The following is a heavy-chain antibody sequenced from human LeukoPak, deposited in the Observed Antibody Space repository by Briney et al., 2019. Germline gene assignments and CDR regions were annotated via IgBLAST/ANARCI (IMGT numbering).Heavy chain of an antibody. V-gene: IGHV1-2*02. Sequence: ASVKVSCKASGYTFTDYYMHWVRQAPGQGPEWMGWVNPNGGATNYAVKFQGRVTMTGDTSISTAYMEVSRLRSDDTAVYYCARLETAAAGSYYYGMDVWGQGTTVTVSS. D-gene: IGHD6-13*01. J-gene: IGHJ6*02. CDR2: VNPNGGAT. CDR1: GYTFTDYY. CDR3: ARLETAAAGSYYYGMDV.